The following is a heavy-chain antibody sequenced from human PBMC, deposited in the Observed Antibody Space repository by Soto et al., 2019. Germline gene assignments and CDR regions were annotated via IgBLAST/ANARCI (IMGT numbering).Heavy chain of an antibody. J-gene: IGHJ4*02. CDR2: ISSTGAYT. Sequence: QVQVVESGGGLVRPGGALRLSCVASGFPFSDYYMTWFRQAPGKGPEWVAYISSTGAYTNYADSVKGRFTIARDNTMNSVSLQMSGIRDVDTGVYYCARDPSRRSPPDYWGQGTLVTVSS. V-gene: IGHV3-11*05. CDR3: ARDPSRRSPPDY. CDR1: GFPFSDYY.